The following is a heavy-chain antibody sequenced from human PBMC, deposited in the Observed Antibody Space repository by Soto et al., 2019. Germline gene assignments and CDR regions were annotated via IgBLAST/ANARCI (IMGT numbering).Heavy chain of an antibody. J-gene: IGHJ4*02. CDR3: AGELGVGGRDY. V-gene: IGHV1-69*01. D-gene: IGHD1-26*01. CDR2: IIPMFGTG. CDR1: GGDFSSRG. Sequence: QVQLVQSGAEVKKPGSSVKVSCKASGGDFSSRGLGWGRQAPGQGLEWMGGIIPMFGTGNYAQKFRGRVTIPADESTSTAYMELSSLRSGDTAVYYCAGELGVGGRDYWGQGTLVTVSS.